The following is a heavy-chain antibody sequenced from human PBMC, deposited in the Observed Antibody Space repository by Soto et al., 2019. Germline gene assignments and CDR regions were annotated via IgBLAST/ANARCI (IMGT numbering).Heavy chain of an antibody. J-gene: IGHJ3*02. V-gene: IGHV6-1*01. Sequence: SQTLSLTCAISGDSVSSNRAACNWIRQSPSRGLEWLGRTYYRSKWYNDYAVSVKSRITINPDTSKNQFSLQLNSVTPEDTAVYYCARGGAGSYPYHDAFDIWGQGTMVTVSS. CDR2: TYYRSKWYN. CDR3: ARGGAGSYPYHDAFDI. D-gene: IGHD1-26*01. CDR1: GDSVSSNRAA.